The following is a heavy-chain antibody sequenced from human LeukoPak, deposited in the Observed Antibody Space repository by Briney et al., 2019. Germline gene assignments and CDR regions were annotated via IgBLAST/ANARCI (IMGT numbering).Heavy chain of an antibody. CDR1: GGSPSGYY. J-gene: IGHJ6*03. CDR2: VHSGDNS. D-gene: IGHD6-13*01. CDR3: ARGGAHSPSHDYFYQFMDV. V-gene: IGHV4-4*07. Sequence: SETLSLTCTVSGGSPSGYYWCWIRQPAGKGLEWIGRVHSGDNSDSIPSLTSRLAMSLDTSTNRFSLKLTSVTAADTAVYYCARGGAHSPSHDYFYQFMDVWGKGTTVTVSS.